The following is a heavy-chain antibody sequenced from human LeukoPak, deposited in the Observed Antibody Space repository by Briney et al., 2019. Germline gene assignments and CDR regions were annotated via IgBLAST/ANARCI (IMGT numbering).Heavy chain of an antibody. D-gene: IGHD2-2*01. Sequence: PGGSLRLSCAASGFTFSSYAMHWVRQAPGKGLDWVSVISNGGVSTYYADSVKGRFTISRGNSKNTLYLEMNSLRAEDTALYYCAKLSSVSSQDFDYWGQGTLVTVSS. CDR2: ISNGGVST. CDR3: AKLSSVSSQDFDY. J-gene: IGHJ4*02. V-gene: IGHV3-23*01. CDR1: GFTFSSYA.